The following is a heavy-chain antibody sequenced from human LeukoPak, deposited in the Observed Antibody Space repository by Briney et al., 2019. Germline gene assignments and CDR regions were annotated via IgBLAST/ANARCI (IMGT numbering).Heavy chain of an antibody. V-gene: IGHV7-4-1*02. CDR2: LNTNTGNP. D-gene: IGHD3-10*01. CDR3: ARQVSGSGSFPTYYYYYYMDV. Sequence: ASVKVSCKASGYTFTRYALNWVRQAPGQGLEWMGWLNTNTGNPTYAQGFTGRFVFSLDTSVSTAYPQISSLKAEDTAVYYCARQVSGSGSFPTYYYYYYMDVWGKGTTVTVSS. J-gene: IGHJ6*03. CDR1: GYTFTRYA.